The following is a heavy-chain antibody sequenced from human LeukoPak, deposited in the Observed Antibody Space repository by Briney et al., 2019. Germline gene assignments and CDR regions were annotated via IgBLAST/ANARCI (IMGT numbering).Heavy chain of an antibody. CDR2: ISGSGGST. Sequence: QTGGSLRLSCAASGFTFSSYAMSWVRQAPGKGLEWVSAISGSGGSTYYADSVKGRFTISRDNSKNTLYLQMNSLRAEDTAVYYCATYYYDSSGYFRASYFDYWGQGTLVTVSS. CDR1: GFTFSSYA. CDR3: ATYYYDSSGYFRASYFDY. V-gene: IGHV3-23*01. D-gene: IGHD3-22*01. J-gene: IGHJ4*02.